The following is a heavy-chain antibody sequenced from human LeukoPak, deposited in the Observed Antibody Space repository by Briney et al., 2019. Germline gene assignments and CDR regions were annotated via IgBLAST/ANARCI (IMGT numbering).Heavy chain of an antibody. CDR2: IYYSGST. Sequence: SETLSLTCTVSGGSISSSGYWWGWFRQPPGEGLEWIGSIYYSGSTHYNPSLKSRVTISVDTSKNQFSLKLSSVPAADTAVYYCARDRPPERARAGRLYYYYGMDVWGQGTTVTVSS. J-gene: IGHJ6*02. D-gene: IGHD1-14*01. V-gene: IGHV4-39*07. CDR1: GGSISSSGYW. CDR3: ARDRPPERARAGRLYYYYGMDV.